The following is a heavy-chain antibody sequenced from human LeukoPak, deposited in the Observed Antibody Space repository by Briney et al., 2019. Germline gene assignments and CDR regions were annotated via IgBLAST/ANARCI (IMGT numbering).Heavy chain of an antibody. CDR1: GGSISSSNW. Sequence: SGTLSLTCAVSGGSISSSNWWSWVRQPPGKGLEWIGEIYHSGSTNYNPSLKSRVTISVDKSKNQFSLKLSSVTAADTAVYYCAGVLAAAGYYYYYYGMDVWGQGTTVTVSS. V-gene: IGHV4-4*02. CDR2: IYHSGST. J-gene: IGHJ6*02. D-gene: IGHD6-13*01. CDR3: AGVLAAAGYYYYYYGMDV.